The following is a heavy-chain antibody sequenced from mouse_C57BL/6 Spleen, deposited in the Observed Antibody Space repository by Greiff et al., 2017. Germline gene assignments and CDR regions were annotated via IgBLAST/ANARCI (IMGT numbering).Heavy chain of an antibody. Sequence: VQLQQSGAELVRPGASVTLSCKASGYTFTDYEMHWVKQTPVHGLEWIGAIDPETGGTAYNQKFKGKAILTADKSSSTAYMELRSLTSEDSAVYYCTRYSYYYGSSYGAMDYWGQGTSVTVSS. CDR3: TRYSYYYGSSYGAMDY. D-gene: IGHD1-1*01. CDR2: IDPETGGT. V-gene: IGHV1-15*01. CDR1: GYTFTDYE. J-gene: IGHJ4*01.